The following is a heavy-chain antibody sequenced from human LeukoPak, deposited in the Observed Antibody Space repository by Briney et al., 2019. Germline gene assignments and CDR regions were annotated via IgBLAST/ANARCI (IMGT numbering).Heavy chain of an antibody. CDR1: GFTFSSYW. V-gene: IGHV3-7*01. CDR2: IKQDGSEK. D-gene: IGHD2-2*01. Sequence: GGSLRLSCAASGFTFSSYWMSWVRQAPGQGLEWVANIKQDGSEKYYVDSVKGRFTISRDNAKNSLYLQMNSLRAEDTAVYYCARDSTPYCSSTSCYDVDVWGKGTTVTVSS. J-gene: IGHJ6*04. CDR3: ARDSTPYCSSTSCYDVDV.